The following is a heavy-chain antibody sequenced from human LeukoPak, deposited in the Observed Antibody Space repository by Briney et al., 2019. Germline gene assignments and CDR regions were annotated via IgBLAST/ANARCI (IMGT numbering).Heavy chain of an antibody. J-gene: IGHJ4*02. Sequence: GASVKVSCKTSGFTFTSYGISWMRQAPGQGLGWVGWISGYSGNTNYAQKFQGRVTMTTDTSTSTAYMELRGLRSDDTAVYYCARDRTSSAREDWGQGTLVTVSS. CDR3: ARDRTSSARED. CDR1: GFTFTSYG. V-gene: IGHV1-18*01. CDR2: ISGYSGNT. D-gene: IGHD2-2*01.